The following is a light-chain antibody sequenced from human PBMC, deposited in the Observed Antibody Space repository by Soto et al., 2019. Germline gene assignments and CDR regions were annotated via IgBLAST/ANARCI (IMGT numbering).Light chain of an antibody. CDR2: AAS. V-gene: IGKV1-39*01. Sequence: IKMTQSPSSLSASVGDRVTFTCRASQFISNYLNWYQQKPGKAPKLLIYAASHLRSGVPSRFSGSASGTDFTLTISRLPPDYFATYYCQQSYSASTFGQGTRLEIK. CDR1: QFISNY. J-gene: IGKJ2*01. CDR3: QQSYSAST.